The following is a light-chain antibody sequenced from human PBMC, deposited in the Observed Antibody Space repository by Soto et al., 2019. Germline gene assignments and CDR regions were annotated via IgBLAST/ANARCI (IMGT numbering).Light chain of an antibody. Sequence: IQMTHSPSSLSASVVDRVTITFRASQGIRNDLGWYQQKPGKAPKLLIYAASSLQSGVPSRFSGSGSGTDFTLTISSLQPEDFAVYYCQQYGSSPINFGQGTRLEIK. CDR3: QQYGSSPIN. CDR2: AAS. V-gene: IGKV1-6*01. CDR1: QGIRND. J-gene: IGKJ5*01.